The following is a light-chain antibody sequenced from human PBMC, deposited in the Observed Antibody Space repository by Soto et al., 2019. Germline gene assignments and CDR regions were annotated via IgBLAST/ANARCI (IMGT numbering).Light chain of an antibody. CDR3: QQYYSTPPT. Sequence: DIVMTQSPDSLAVSLGERATINCKSSQSVLYSSNNKNYLAWYQQKPGQPPKLIIYWASTRESGVPDRFSGSGSGTDFTLTIGSLQAEDVAVYYCQQYYSTPPTVGQGTKLEIK. V-gene: IGKV4-1*01. CDR1: QSVLYSSNNKNY. CDR2: WAS. J-gene: IGKJ2*01.